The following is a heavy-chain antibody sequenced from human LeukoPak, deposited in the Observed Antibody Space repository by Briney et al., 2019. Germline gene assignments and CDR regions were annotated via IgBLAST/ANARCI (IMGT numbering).Heavy chain of an antibody. CDR3: AKDRGSSWLNWFDP. J-gene: IGHJ5*02. CDR2: ISGSGGST. V-gene: IGHV3-23*01. D-gene: IGHD6-13*01. CDR1: GFTFSSYA. Sequence: GGSLRLSYAASGFTFSSYAMSWVRQAPGKGLEWVSAISGSGGSTYYADSVKGRFTISRDNSKNTLYLQMNSLRAEDTAVYYCAKDRGSSWLNWFDPWGQGTLVTVSS.